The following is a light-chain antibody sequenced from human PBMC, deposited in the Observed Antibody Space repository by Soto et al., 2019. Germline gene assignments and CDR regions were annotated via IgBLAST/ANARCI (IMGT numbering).Light chain of an antibody. CDR3: IAHRNNAARG. CDR1: SNDVGAKDF. V-gene: IGLV2-14*01. CDR2: QVS. Sequence: QSVLTQPASVSGSPGQSITISCTGASNDVGAKDFVSWYQQLPGKAPKLMIYQVSNRPSGVSDRFYGSKSGATASLTISGLKAEDEDDYVCIAHRNNAARGIGNEHKVT. J-gene: IGLJ1*01.